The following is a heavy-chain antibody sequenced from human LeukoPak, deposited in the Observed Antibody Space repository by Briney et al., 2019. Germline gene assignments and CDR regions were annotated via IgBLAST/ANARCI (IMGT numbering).Heavy chain of an antibody. CDR2: IYYTGST. J-gene: IGHJ4*02. Sequence: PSETLSLTCTVSGGSLSSYYWSWIRQPPGMGLEWIGYIYYTGSTNYNPSLKSRVTISVDTSKNQFSLKLTSVTAADTAVYYCARGEIAAAGPFDYWGQGTLVTVSS. CDR3: ARGEIAAAGPFDY. V-gene: IGHV4-59*01. D-gene: IGHD6-13*01. CDR1: GGSLSSYY.